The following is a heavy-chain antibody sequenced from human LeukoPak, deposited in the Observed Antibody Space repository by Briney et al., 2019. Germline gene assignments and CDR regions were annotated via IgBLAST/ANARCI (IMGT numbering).Heavy chain of an antibody. V-gene: IGHV3-7*03. Sequence: GGSLRLSCAASGFTFSNYWMTWVRQAPGKGLEWVANINQDGSEKYYVDSVKGRFTISRDNSKNTLYLQMNSLRAEDTAVYYCAKGRYTNLARWFDPWGQGTLVTVSS. CDR2: INQDGSEK. CDR1: GFTFSNYW. J-gene: IGHJ5*02. D-gene: IGHD1-14*01. CDR3: AKGRYTNLARWFDP.